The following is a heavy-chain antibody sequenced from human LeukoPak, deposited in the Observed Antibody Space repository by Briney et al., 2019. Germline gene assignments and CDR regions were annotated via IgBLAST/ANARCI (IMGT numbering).Heavy chain of an antibody. CDR3: AKDFRIGYSAHFDY. Sequence: GGSLRLSCAASGFTFRNSAMSWVRQAPGKGLEWVSTFTGGDGSAYYADSVKGRFTISRDNSKNTLYLQMDSLRGEDTAVYYCAKDFRIGYSAHFDYWGQGALVTVSS. D-gene: IGHD2-21*01. V-gene: IGHV3-23*01. CDR2: FTGGDGSA. J-gene: IGHJ4*02. CDR1: GFTFRNSA.